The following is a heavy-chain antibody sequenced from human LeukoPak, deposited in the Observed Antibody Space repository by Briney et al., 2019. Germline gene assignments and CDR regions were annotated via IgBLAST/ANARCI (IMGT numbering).Heavy chain of an antibody. D-gene: IGHD4-23*01. J-gene: IGHJ4*02. CDR2: IYYSGST. CDR1: GGSISSSSYY. CDR3: AREPITTTVVTPELFDY. Sequence: SETLSLTCTVSGGSISSSSYYWGWIRQPPGKGLEWIGSIYYSGSTYYNPSLKSRVTISVDTSKNQFSLKLSSVTAADTAVYYCAREPITTTVVTPELFDYWGQGTLVTVFS. V-gene: IGHV4-39*01.